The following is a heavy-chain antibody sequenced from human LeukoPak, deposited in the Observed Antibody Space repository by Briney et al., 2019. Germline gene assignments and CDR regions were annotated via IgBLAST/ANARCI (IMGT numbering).Heavy chain of an antibody. CDR1: GGSISSYY. D-gene: IGHD3-16*01. V-gene: IGHV4-59*08. CDR3: ARHVGGTDY. CDR2: IYYSGST. Sequence: PSETLSLTCTVSGGSISSYYWSWIRQPPGKGLEWIGYIYYSGSTNHNPSLKSRVTISVDTSKNQFSLKLSSVTAADTAVYYCARHVGGTDYWGQGTLVTVSS. J-gene: IGHJ4*02.